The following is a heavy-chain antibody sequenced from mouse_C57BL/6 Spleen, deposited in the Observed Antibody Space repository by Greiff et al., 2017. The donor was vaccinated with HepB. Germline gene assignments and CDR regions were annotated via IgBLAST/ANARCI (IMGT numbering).Heavy chain of an antibody. CDR1: GYSFTGYY. CDR3: ARRGDYAAMDY. J-gene: IGHJ4*01. CDR2: INPSTGGT. V-gene: IGHV1-42*01. Sequence: EVQLQQSGPELVKPGASVKISCKASGYSFTGYYMNWVKQSPEKSLEWIGEINPSTGGTTYNQKFKAKATLTVDKSSSTAYMQLKSLTSEDSAVYYCARRGDYAAMDYWGQGTSVTVSS.